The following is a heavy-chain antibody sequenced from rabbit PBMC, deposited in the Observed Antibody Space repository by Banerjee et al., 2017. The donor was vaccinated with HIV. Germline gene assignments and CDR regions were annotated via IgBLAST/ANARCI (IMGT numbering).Heavy chain of an antibody. Sequence: QEQLEESGGGLVKPEGSLTLTCKASGFSFSSGYDMCWVRQAPGKGLEWIACIVAGSSGSTDYASWAKGRFTISKTSSTTVTLQVTSLTAADTATYFCAREDGGVGGYDNNLWGPGTLVTVS. V-gene: IGHV1S45*01. CDR3: AREDGGVGGYDNNL. CDR2: IVAGSSGST. J-gene: IGHJ4*01. CDR1: GFSFSSGYD. D-gene: IGHD1-1*01.